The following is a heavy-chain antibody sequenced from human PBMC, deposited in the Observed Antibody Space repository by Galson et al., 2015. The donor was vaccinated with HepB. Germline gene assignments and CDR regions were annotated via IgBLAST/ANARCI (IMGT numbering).Heavy chain of an antibody. CDR3: AKLGELLDSNADH. J-gene: IGHJ4*02. D-gene: IGHD1-26*01. V-gene: IGHV3-23*01. CDR2: ISGSGGST. CDR1: GFTFSSYA. Sequence: SLRLSCAASGFTFSSYAMSWVRQAPGKGLEWVSAISGSGGSTYYADSVKGRFTISRDNSKNTLYLQMNSLRAEDTAVYYCAKLGELLDSNADHSGQATLVTVSS.